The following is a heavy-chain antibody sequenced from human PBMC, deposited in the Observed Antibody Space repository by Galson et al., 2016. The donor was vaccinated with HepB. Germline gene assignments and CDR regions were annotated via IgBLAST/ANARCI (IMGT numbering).Heavy chain of an antibody. D-gene: IGHD1-14*01. Sequence: SLRLSCAASGFTFSNYGMHWVRQAPGKGLEWVAVISYDGSKKYYADSVKGRFTISRDNSKNTLYLQMNSLRAEDTAVYYCGKDFPDDGRPTDYWGQGTLVTVSS. V-gene: IGHV3-30*18. CDR1: GFTFSNYG. CDR3: GKDFPDDGRPTDY. CDR2: ISYDGSKK. J-gene: IGHJ4*02.